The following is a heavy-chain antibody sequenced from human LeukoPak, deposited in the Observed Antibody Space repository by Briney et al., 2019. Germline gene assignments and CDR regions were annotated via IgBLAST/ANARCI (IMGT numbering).Heavy chain of an antibody. V-gene: IGHV3-30*18. J-gene: IGHJ4*02. CDR1: GFTFSSYG. CDR3: AKRSSGGYCSGGSCGAFDY. CDR2: ISYDGSNK. D-gene: IGHD2-15*01. Sequence: PGGSLRLSCAASGFTFSSYGMHWVRQAPGKGLEWVAVISYDGSNKYCADSVKGRFTISGDNSKNTLYLQMSSLRAEDTAVYYCAKRSSGGYCSGGSCGAFDYWGQGTLVTVSS.